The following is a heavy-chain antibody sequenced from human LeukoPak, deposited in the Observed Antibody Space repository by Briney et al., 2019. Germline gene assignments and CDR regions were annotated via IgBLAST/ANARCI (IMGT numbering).Heavy chain of an antibody. Sequence: SVKVSCKASVGTFSSYAISGLRQAPGQGLEWMGRIIPILGIANYAQKFQGRVTITADKSTSTAYMELSSLRSEDTAVYYCAVNRIAARPYFDYWGQGTLVTVSS. CDR1: VGTFSSYA. CDR2: IIPILGIA. J-gene: IGHJ4*02. D-gene: IGHD6-6*01. CDR3: AVNRIAARPYFDY. V-gene: IGHV1-69*04.